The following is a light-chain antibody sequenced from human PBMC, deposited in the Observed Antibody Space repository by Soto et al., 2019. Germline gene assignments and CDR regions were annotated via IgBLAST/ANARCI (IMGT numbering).Light chain of an antibody. CDR1: QSISSW. Sequence: IQMTQSPSTLFASLGDRVTITHRASQSISSWLTWYHQKPVNAPNLVIYKASTLESGGPSSFSGSGSGTEFTLTISRLQPDDFATYSCQQSSSYPYTFDQGTKVDIK. CDR2: KAS. V-gene: IGKV1-5*03. J-gene: IGKJ2*01. CDR3: QQSSSYPYT.